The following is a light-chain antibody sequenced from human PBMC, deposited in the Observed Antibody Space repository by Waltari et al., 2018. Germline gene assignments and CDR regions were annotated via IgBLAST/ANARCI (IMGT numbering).Light chain of an antibody. CDR3: CSYTSGTTRYV. CDR2: EVK. CDR1: STDVGGYNR. Sequence: QSALTQPASVSGSPGQSITISCTGTSTDVGGYNRVSWYQQTPGKAPKLMIYEVKNRTSGVSNRFSGSKSGNTASLTISGRQAEDEADYYCCSYTSGTTRYVFGTGTGVTV. V-gene: IGLV2-14*01. J-gene: IGLJ1*01.